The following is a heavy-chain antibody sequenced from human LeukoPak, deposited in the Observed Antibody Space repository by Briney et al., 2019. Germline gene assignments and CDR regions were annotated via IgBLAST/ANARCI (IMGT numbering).Heavy chain of an antibody. CDR1: GYTFTSYG. D-gene: IGHD2-2*01. Sequence: GASVKVSCKASGYTFTSYGISWVRQAPGQGLEWMGWISAYNGNTNYAQKLQGRVTMTTDTSTSTAYMELRSLRSDDTAVYYCERSGWVVPAANYYFDYWGQGTLVTVSS. J-gene: IGHJ4*02. CDR3: ERSGWVVPAANYYFDY. V-gene: IGHV1-18*01. CDR2: ISAYNGNT.